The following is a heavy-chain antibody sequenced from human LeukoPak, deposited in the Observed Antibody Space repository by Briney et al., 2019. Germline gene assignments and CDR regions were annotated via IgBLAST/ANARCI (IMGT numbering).Heavy chain of an antibody. D-gene: IGHD4-11*01. CDR3: ARGYSDYSLGY. CDR1: GGSISIGDYS. V-gene: IGHV4-30-4*01. CDR2: IYNTGST. Sequence: SQTLSLTCTVSGGSISIGDYSWTWIRQTPGQGLEWIGNIYNTGSTHFNPSLRSRLSLSLDTSKNLFSLKLNSVTAADTAVYYCARGYSDYSLGYWGQGSLAIVSS. J-gene: IGHJ4*02.